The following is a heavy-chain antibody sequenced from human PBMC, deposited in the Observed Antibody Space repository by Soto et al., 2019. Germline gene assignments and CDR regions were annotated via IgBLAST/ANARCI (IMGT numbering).Heavy chain of an antibody. J-gene: IGHJ4*02. CDR2: ISAYNGNT. CDR1: GYTFNRYA. V-gene: IGHV1-18*01. CDR3: ARLYYYDSSGYYYVEEF. D-gene: IGHD3-22*01. Sequence: QVQLVQSGAEVKKPGASVKVSCKASGYTFNRYAISWVRQAPGQGLEWMGWISAYNGNTNYAQKFQGRVTMTTDTSTSTAYMELRSLRSDDTAVYYCARLYYYDSSGYYYVEEFWGQGTLVTVSS.